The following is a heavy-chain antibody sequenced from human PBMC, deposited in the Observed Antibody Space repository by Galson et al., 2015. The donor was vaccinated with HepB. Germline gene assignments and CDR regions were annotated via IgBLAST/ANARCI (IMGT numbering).Heavy chain of an antibody. Sequence: SLRLSCAASGFTFSSYAMSWVRQAPGKGLEWVSAISGSGGSTYYADSVKGRFTISRDNSKNTLYLQMNSLRAEDTAVYYCAKDRTAVVTAADYWGQGTLVTVSS. V-gene: IGHV3-23*01. CDR3: AKDRTAVVTAADY. CDR2: ISGSGGST. D-gene: IGHD2-21*02. J-gene: IGHJ4*02. CDR1: GFTFSSYA.